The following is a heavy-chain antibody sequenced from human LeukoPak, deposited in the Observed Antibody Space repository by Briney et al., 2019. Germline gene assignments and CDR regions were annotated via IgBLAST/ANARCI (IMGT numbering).Heavy chain of an antibody. D-gene: IGHD3-16*02. V-gene: IGHV3-23*01. CDR1: GFTFSSYG. CDR3: AKDGLYDYVWGSHRSFDS. Sequence: GGSLRLSCAASGFTFSSYGMSWVRQAPGKGLEWVSGISGSGGSTYYAASVKGRFTISRDNSKNTLYLQMNSLRGEDTAVYYCAKDGLYDYVWGSHRSFDSWGQGTLVTVSS. CDR2: ISGSGGST. J-gene: IGHJ4*02.